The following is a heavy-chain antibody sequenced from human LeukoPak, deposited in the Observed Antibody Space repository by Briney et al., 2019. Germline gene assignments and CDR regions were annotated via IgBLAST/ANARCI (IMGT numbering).Heavy chain of an antibody. Sequence: PGGSLRLSCAASGFTVSSNYMSWVRQAPGKGLEWVSVIYSGGSTYYADSVKGRFTISGDNSKNTLYLQMNSLRAEDTAVYYCARALFSGSGSPYFDYWGQGTLVTVSS. CDR3: ARALFSGSGSPYFDY. CDR1: GFTVSSNY. J-gene: IGHJ4*02. V-gene: IGHV3-66*01. CDR2: IYSGGST. D-gene: IGHD3-10*01.